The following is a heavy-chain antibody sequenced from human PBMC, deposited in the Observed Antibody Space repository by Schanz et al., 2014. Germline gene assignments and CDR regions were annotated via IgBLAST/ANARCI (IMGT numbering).Heavy chain of an antibody. V-gene: IGHV1-46*01. CDR1: GYTFTTYY. Sequence: QVQLVQSGAEVKKPGVSVKVSCKASGYTFTTYYIHWVRQAPGQGLEWMGKINPSSGTTRIAQNFQGRLTVTRDTSTSTVNMELRSLISDDTDVYYCVRDAGWAFGDYHGMDVWGQGTSVTVSS. D-gene: IGHD3-10*01. CDR3: VRDAGWAFGDYHGMDV. J-gene: IGHJ6*02. CDR2: INPSSGTT.